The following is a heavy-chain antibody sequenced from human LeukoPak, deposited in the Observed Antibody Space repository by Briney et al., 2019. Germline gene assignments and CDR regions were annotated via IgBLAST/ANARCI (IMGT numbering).Heavy chain of an antibody. CDR2: ISATGT. Sequence: PGGSLRLSCAASGFTFDDYAMSWVRQAPGKGLDWVSTISATGTYYADSVKGRFTISRDNSKNTLYLQMHSLRAEDTAVYYCAKPIGVADPFDYWGQGTLVTVSS. CDR3: AKPIGVADPFDY. CDR1: GFTFDDYA. V-gene: IGHV3-23*01. J-gene: IGHJ4*02. D-gene: IGHD6-19*01.